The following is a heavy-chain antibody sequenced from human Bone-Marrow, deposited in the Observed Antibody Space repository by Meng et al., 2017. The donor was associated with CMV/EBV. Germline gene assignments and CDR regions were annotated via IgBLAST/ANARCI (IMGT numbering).Heavy chain of an antibody. CDR2: TYYNSKWYN. CDR1: GDSVSNNDVA. D-gene: IGHD3-16*01. Sequence: LRLSCAISGDSVSNNDVAWNWIRQSPLRGLEWLGRTYYNSKWYNEHAVSVKSRIIFNADTSQNQFSLQLNSVSPEDTAVYYCARGASRSLDYWGQGTLVTVSS. V-gene: IGHV6-1*01. CDR3: ARGASRSLDY. J-gene: IGHJ4*02.